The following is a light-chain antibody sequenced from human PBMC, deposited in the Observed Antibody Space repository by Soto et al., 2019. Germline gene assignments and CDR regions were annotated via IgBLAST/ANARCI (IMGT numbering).Light chain of an antibody. J-gene: IGKJ2*01. CDR1: QSISSY. CDR2: AAS. Sequence: DIQMTQSPSSLSASLGDRVTITCRASQSISSYLNWYQQKPGKAPKLLIYAASSLQSGVPSRFSGSGSGTDFTLTISSLQPEDFATYYCQQSYSTPYTFGQGTTVDIK. CDR3: QQSYSTPYT. V-gene: IGKV1-39*01.